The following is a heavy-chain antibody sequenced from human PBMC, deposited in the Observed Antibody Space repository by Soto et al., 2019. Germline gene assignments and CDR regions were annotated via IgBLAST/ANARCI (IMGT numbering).Heavy chain of an antibody. D-gene: IGHD3-3*01. J-gene: IGHJ5*02. CDR2: ISGSGGST. CDR1: GFTFSSYA. Sequence: EVQLLESGGGLVQPGGSLRLSCAASGFTFSSYAMSWVRQAPGKGLEWVSAISGSGGSTYYADSVKGRFTISRDNSKNPLYLQMNSLRAEDTAVYYCAKGPYYDFWSGYYTDNWFDPWGQGTLVTVSS. CDR3: AKGPYYDFWSGYYTDNWFDP. V-gene: IGHV3-23*01.